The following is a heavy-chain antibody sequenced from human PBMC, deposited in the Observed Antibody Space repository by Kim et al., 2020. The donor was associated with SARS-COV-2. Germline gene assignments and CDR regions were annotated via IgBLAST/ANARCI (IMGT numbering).Heavy chain of an antibody. CDR1: GYTFTGYY. CDR2: INPNSGGT. V-gene: IGHV1-2*02. Sequence: ASVKVSCKASGYTFTGYYIHWVRQAPGQGLEWMGWINPNSGGTNFAQNFQGRVTMTRDTSISTAYMELSSLRSDDTAVYYCARERSGGDWFDPWGQGILVTVSS. CDR3: ARERSGGDWFDP. J-gene: IGHJ5*02. D-gene: IGHD2-21*01.